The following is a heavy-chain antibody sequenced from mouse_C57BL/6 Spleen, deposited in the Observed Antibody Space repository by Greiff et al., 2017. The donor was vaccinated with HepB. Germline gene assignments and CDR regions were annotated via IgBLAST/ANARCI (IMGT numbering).Heavy chain of an antibody. Sequence: EVKLVESGGGLVKPGGSLKLSCAASGFTFSDYGMHWVRQAPEKGLEWVAYISSGSSTIYYADTVKGRFTISRDNAKNTLFLQMTSLRSEDTAMYYCARPPYGSHWYFDVWGTGTTVTVSS. CDR2: ISSGSSTI. CDR3: ARPPYGSHWYFDV. J-gene: IGHJ1*03. V-gene: IGHV5-17*01. D-gene: IGHD1-1*01. CDR1: GFTFSDYG.